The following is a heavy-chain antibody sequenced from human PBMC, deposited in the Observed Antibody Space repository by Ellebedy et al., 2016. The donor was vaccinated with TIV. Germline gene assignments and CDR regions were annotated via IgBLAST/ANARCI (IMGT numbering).Heavy chain of an antibody. V-gene: IGHV1-2*04. J-gene: IGHJ5*01. CDR1: GTTFSSYA. CDR3: AKGPRIVGATTGNWFES. D-gene: IGHD1-26*01. Sequence: AASVKVSCKASGTTFSSYAISWVRQAPGQDLEWMGWTNPNNGDTNWAQKFQGWVTMTRDTSISTAYMDLNRLTSDDTAVYYCAKGPRIVGATTGNWFESWGQGTLVTVSS. CDR2: TNPNNGDT.